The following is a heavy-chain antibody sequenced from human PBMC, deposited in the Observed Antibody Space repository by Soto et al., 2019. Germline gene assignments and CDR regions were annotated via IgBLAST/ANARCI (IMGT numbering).Heavy chain of an antibody. V-gene: IGHV4-30-4*01. CDR1: GGSISSGDYY. CDR3: ARGDYDFWSGYNYYYYGMDV. CDR2: IYYSGST. Sequence: PSETLSLTCTVSGGSISSGDYYWSWIRQPPGKGLEWIGYIYYSGSTYYNPSLKSRVTISLDTSKNQFSLKLSSVTAADTAVYYCARGDYDFWSGYNYYYYGMDVWGQGTTVTVSS. J-gene: IGHJ6*02. D-gene: IGHD3-3*01.